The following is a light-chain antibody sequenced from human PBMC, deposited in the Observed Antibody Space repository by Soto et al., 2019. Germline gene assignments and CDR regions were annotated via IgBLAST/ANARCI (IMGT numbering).Light chain of an antibody. V-gene: IGLV2-14*03. CDR1: SRDIGAYDY. Sequence: QSALTQPASVSGSPGQSVTISCTGTSRDIGAYDYVSWYQQHPGGVPKLLIYDVSSRPSGVSSRFSGSKSGNTASLTISGLQAGDESHYYCSSFADSSARDYVFGGGTKVTVL. CDR2: DVS. CDR3: SSFADSSARDYV. J-gene: IGLJ1*01.